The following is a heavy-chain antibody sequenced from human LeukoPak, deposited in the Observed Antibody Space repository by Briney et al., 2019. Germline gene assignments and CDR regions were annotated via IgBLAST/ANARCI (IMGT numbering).Heavy chain of an antibody. D-gene: IGHD3-22*01. V-gene: IGHV1-2*06. Sequence: ASVTVSFKASGYTFTSYAMNWVRQAPGQGLEWMGRINPNSGGTNYAQKFQGRVTMTRDTSISTAYMELSRLRSDDTAVYYCARLGVPLSPYYYDSSGYYEYVFDYWGQGTLVTVSS. J-gene: IGHJ4*02. CDR3: ARLGVPLSPYYYDSSGYYEYVFDY. CDR1: GYTFTSYA. CDR2: INPNSGGT.